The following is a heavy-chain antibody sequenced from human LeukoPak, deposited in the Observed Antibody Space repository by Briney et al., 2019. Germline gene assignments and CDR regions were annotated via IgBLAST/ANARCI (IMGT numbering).Heavy chain of an antibody. V-gene: IGHV3-53*01. CDR3: AKDEATSGGGLAS. Sequence: PGGSLRLSCAASGFTVSGTHMSWVRQAPGKGLEWVSAMYTGGTTYYADSVTGRFIVSRGTSRNTLFLHMNSLRAEDTAVYYCAKDEATSGGGLASWGQGTLVIVSS. CDR2: MYTGGTT. J-gene: IGHJ5*01. D-gene: IGHD3-16*01. CDR1: GFTVSGTH.